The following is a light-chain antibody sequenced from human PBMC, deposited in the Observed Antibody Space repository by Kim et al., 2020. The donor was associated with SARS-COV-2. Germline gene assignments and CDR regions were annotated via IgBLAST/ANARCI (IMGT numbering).Light chain of an antibody. CDR1: QGISSF. CDR2: AAS. Sequence: ASVGDTVTIPCLASQGISSFLAWYQQKPGKAPNLRIVAASTLQSGIPSRFSGRGSGTEFTLTISGLQPEDLATYYCQHLDSYSQTFGQGTKVDIK. J-gene: IGKJ1*01. CDR3: QHLDSYSQT. V-gene: IGKV1-9*01.